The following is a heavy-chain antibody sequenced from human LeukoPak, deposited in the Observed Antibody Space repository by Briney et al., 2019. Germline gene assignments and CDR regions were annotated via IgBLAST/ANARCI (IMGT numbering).Heavy chain of an antibody. CDR3: ARGTYYYAPSI. CDR1: GFTFSTYS. Sequence: GGSLRLSCAASGFTFSTYSMNWVRQAPGKGLEWVSSISSSSYIYYADSVKGRFTISRDNAKNSLYLQMNSLRAEDTAVYYCARGTYYYAPSIWGQGTMVTVSS. D-gene: IGHD3-10*01. J-gene: IGHJ3*02. CDR2: ISSSSYI. V-gene: IGHV3-21*01.